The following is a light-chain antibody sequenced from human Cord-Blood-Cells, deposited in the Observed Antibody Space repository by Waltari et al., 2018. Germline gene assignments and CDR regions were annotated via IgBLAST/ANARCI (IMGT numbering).Light chain of an antibody. J-gene: IGLJ2*01. Sequence: SYELTQPPSVSVSPGQTASITCSGDKLGDKYACWYQQKPGQSPVLVIYQDSKRPSGIPEGFSGSNSGNTATLTIRGTQAMDEADYYCQAWDSSTVVFGGGTKLTVL. V-gene: IGLV3-1*01. CDR1: KLGDKY. CDR2: QDS. CDR3: QAWDSSTVV.